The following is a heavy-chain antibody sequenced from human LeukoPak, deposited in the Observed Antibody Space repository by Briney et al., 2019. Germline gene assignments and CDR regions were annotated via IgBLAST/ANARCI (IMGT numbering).Heavy chain of an antibody. V-gene: IGHV4-59*01. J-gene: IGHJ4*02. CDR1: GVSITSNY. Sequence: SETLCLTCSVSGVSITSNYWSWIRQPPGKGLEWIGYTHHSGSTSYNPSLKSRITISLDTSNNQFSLKLSSVTAADTAVYYCARSSGHSYGDFDYWGQGTLVTVSS. CDR3: ARSSGHSYGDFDY. D-gene: IGHD5-18*01. CDR2: THHSGST.